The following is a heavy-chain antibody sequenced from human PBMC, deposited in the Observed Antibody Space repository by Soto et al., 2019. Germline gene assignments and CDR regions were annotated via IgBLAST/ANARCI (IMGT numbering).Heavy chain of an antibody. J-gene: IGHJ6*02. CDR1: GVSVSSGSYQ. Sequence: PSETLSLTFTVSGVSVSSGSYQWTWMRQPPGKGLEWIGYIHVSGSTNDNPSLKGRVTMSIDASKNQFSLKLSSVTAADTAVYYCASDGHGMDVWGQGTKVSVSS. V-gene: IGHV4-61*01. CDR3: ASDGHGMDV. CDR2: IHVSGST.